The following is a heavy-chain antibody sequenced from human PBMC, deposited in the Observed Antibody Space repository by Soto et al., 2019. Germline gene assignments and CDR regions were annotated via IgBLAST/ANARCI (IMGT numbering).Heavy chain of an antibody. CDR1: GYTFTGHY. V-gene: IGHV1-2*04. J-gene: IGHJ6*02. Sequence: GASVKVSCKASGYTFTGHYMHWVRQAPGQGLEWMGWINPNSGGTNYAQKFQGWVTMTRDTSISTAYMELSRLRSDDTAVYYCARVTSSSLGFDYYYGMDVWGQGTTVTVSS. CDR3: ARVTSSSLGFDYYYGMDV. CDR2: INPNSGGT. D-gene: IGHD6-13*01.